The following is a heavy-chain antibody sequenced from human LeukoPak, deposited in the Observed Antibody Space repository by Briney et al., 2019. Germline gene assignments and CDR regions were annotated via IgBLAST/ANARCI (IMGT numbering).Heavy chain of an antibody. CDR3: ARDRGLGATPHGVCSVTNWFDP. CDR2: INPNSGGT. D-gene: IGHD1-26*01. Sequence: GASVKVSCKASGYTFTGYYMHWVRQAPGQGLEWMGWINPNSGGTNYAQKFQGRVTMTRDPSISTAYMELSRLRSDDTAVYYCARDRGLGATPHGVCSVTNWFDPWGQKTLVTVSS. CDR1: GYTFTGYY. V-gene: IGHV1-2*02. J-gene: IGHJ5*02.